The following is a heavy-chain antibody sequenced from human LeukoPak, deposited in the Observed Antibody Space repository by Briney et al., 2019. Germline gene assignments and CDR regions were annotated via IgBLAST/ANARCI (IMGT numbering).Heavy chain of an antibody. CDR1: GFTFTSSA. CDR2: IVVGSGNT. Sequence: ASVKVSCKASGFTFTSSAMQWVRQARGQRLEWIGWIVVGSGNTNYAQKFQERVTITRDMSTSTAYMELSRLRSDDTAVYYCARTSGSYYPYFDYWGQGTLVTVSS. J-gene: IGHJ4*02. D-gene: IGHD1-26*01. CDR3: ARTSGSYYPYFDY. V-gene: IGHV1-58*02.